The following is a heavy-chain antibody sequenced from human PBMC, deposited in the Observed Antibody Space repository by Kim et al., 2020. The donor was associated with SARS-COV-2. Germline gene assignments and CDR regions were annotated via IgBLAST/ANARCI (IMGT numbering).Heavy chain of an antibody. CDR1: GFTVSSNY. CDR2: IYSGGST. Sequence: GGSLRLSCAASGFTVSSNYMSWVRQAPGKGLEWVSVIYSGGSTYYADSVKGRFTISRDNSKNTLYLQMNSLRAEDTAVYYCARDRPPPNDAFDIWGQGTMVTVSS. CDR3: ARDRPPPNDAFDI. V-gene: IGHV3-53*01. J-gene: IGHJ3*02.